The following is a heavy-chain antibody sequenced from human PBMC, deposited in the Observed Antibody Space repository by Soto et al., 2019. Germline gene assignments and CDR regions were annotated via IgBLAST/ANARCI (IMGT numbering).Heavy chain of an antibody. D-gene: IGHD3-10*01. CDR2: IYWDDDQ. Sequence: SGPTLVNPTQTLTLTCSFSGFSLSTEGVAVGWIRQSPGKALEWLSVIYWDDDQRSSKSLRSRLTIAKDTSKNQVVLTLTNMEPLDAGMYYCAHRDRASGGLFDYWGQGTLVTVSS. CDR3: AHRDRASGGLFDY. CDR1: GFSLSTEGVA. V-gene: IGHV2-5*02. J-gene: IGHJ4*02.